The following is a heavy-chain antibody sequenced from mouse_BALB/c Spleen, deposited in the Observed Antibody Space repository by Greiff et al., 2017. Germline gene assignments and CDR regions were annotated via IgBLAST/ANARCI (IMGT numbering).Heavy chain of an antibody. CDR2: ISSGGGST. J-gene: IGHJ4*01. Sequence: EVMLVESGGGLVKPGGSLKLSCAASGFAFSSYDMSWVRQTPEKRLEWVAYISSGGGSTYYPDTVKGRFTISRDNAKNTLYLQMSSLKSEDTAMYYCATELTGDAMDYWGQGTSVTVSS. CDR3: ATELTGDAMDY. CDR1: GFAFSSYD. V-gene: IGHV5-12-1*01. D-gene: IGHD4-1*01.